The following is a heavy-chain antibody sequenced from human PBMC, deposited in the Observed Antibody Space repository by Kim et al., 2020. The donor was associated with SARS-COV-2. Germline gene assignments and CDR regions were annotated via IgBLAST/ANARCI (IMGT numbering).Heavy chain of an antibody. D-gene: IGHD2-21*02. V-gene: IGHV4-59*01. CDR1: GGSISSYY. Sequence: SETLSLTCTVSGGSISSYYWSWIRQPPGKGLEWIGYIYYSGSTNYNPSLKSRVTISVDTSKNQFSLKLSSVTAADTAVYYCARSGGNSPNYYYYGMDVWGQGTTVTVSS. CDR3: ARSGGNSPNYYYYGMDV. CDR2: IYYSGST. J-gene: IGHJ6*02.